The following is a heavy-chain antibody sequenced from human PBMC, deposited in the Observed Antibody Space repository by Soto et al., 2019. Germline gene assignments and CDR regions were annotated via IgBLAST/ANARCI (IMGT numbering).Heavy chain of an antibody. CDR2: INPGNGNT. Sequence: PGQGLEWMGWINPGNGNTKYSQKFQGRVTITTDTSASTAYMELSSLRSEDTAVYYCARDWAAAGPLDYSGQGTLVTVSS. J-gene: IGHJ4*02. V-gene: IGHV1-3*01. CDR3: ARDWAAAGPLDY. D-gene: IGHD6-13*01.